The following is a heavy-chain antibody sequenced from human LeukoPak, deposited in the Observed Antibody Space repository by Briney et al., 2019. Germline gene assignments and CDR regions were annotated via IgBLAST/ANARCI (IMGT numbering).Heavy chain of an antibody. CDR2: IYYSGST. J-gene: IGHJ4*02. Sequence: SETLSLTCTVSGGSISSSSYYWGWIRQPPGKGLEWIGSIYYSGSTYYNPSLKSRVTISVDTSKNQFSLKLSSVTAADMAVYYCARDRPGSYFDYWGQGTLVTVSS. V-gene: IGHV4-39*07. CDR3: ARDRPGSYFDY. CDR1: GGSISSSSYY.